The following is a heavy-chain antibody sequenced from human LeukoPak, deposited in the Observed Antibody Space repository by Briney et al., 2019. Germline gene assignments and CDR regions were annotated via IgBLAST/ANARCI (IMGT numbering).Heavy chain of an antibody. V-gene: IGHV3-15*01. CDR2: IKSKTDGGTT. Sequence: GGSLRLSCAASGFTFSNAWMSWVRQAPGKGLEWVGRIKSKTDGGTTDYAAPVKGRFTISRDDSKNTLYLQMNSLRTEDTAVYYCTTFAFEYAFDIWGQGTMVTVSS. CDR3: TTFAFEYAFDI. D-gene: IGHD3-16*01. CDR1: GFTFSNAW. J-gene: IGHJ3*02.